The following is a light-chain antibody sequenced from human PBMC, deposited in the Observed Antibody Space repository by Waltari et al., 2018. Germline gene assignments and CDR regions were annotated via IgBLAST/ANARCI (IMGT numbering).Light chain of an antibody. Sequence: QSVLTQPPSASGTPGQRVTISCSGSSSNIGSNTVNWYQQLPGTAPKLLIYSNKQRPSGVPARVAGSTSGTAASLASSGLQSEDEAYYYWAAWDDSLNGYVFGTGTKVTVL. J-gene: IGLJ1*01. CDR1: SSNIGSNT. V-gene: IGLV1-44*01. CDR3: AAWDDSLNGYV. CDR2: SNK.